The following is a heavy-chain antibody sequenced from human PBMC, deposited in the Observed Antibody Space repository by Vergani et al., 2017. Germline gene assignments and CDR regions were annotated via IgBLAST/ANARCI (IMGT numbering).Heavy chain of an antibody. CDR3: ARLQYTAIPDY. D-gene: IGHD4-11*01. Sequence: QVQLQESGPGLVKPSETLSLTCTVSGGSISSYYWSWIRQPPGKGLEWIGYIYYSGSTNYNPSRKSRVTISVDTSKNQFSLKLSYVTAADTAVYYCARLQYTAIPDYWGQGTLVTVSS. J-gene: IGHJ4*02. V-gene: IGHV4-59*08. CDR1: GGSISSYY. CDR2: IYYSGST.